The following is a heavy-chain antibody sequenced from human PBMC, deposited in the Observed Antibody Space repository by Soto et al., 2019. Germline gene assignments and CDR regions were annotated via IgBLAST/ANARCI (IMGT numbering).Heavy chain of an antibody. CDR1: GGTFSSYA. CDR3: ARGSRLGIAAAGPLDY. D-gene: IGHD6-13*01. V-gene: IGHV1-69*13. Sequence: ASVKVSCKASGGTFSSYAISWVRQAPGQGLEWMGGIIPIFGTANYAQKFQGRVTITADESTSTAYMELSSLRSEDTAVYYCARGSRLGIAAAGPLDYWGQGTLVTGSS. J-gene: IGHJ4*02. CDR2: IIPIFGTA.